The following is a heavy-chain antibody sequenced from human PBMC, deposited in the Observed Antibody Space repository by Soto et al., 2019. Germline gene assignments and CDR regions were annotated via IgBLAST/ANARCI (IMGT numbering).Heavy chain of an antibody. D-gene: IGHD3-10*01. Sequence: GGSLRLSCAASGFTFSSYAMSWVRQAPGKGLEWVSAISGSGGSTYYAHSVKGRFTISRDNSKNTLYLQMNSLRAEDTAVYYCAKVEYYYGSGPKKSNGTSWFDPWGQGTLVTVSS. CDR3: AKVEYYYGSGPKKSNGTSWFDP. CDR2: ISGSGGST. V-gene: IGHV3-23*01. CDR1: GFTFSSYA. J-gene: IGHJ5*02.